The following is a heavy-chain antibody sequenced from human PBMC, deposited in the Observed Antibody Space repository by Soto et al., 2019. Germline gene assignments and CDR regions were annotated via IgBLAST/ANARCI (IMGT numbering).Heavy chain of an antibody. CDR3: ARHLRSYDFFQYYYGIDV. CDR1: RYPFTRYL. CDR2: IYPCDSDT. J-gene: IGHJ6*02. Sequence: GEALKLSFNGSRYPFTRYLFGCVRQLPGKGLEWMGIIYPCDSDTRYNPSFQGPVTNSVDQSINTAYLQWDSLEASDTTTYYCARHLRSYDFFQYYYGIDVWGQGSTVTVS. D-gene: IGHD3-16*01. V-gene: IGHV5-51*01.